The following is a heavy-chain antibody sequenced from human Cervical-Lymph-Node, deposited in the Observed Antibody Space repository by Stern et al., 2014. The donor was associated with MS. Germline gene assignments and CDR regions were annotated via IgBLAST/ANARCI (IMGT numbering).Heavy chain of an antibody. V-gene: IGHV1-69*01. D-gene: IGHD6-13*01. CDR2: IIATFGTA. CDR3: TRHQAGIAAD. J-gene: IGHJ4*02. Sequence: VQLVESGTEVKKPGSSVKVSCKASGGTFNSFDISWVRQAPGHGLEWLGGIIATFGTANYAQKLQGRVTFTVDESTSTVYMELSSLRAEDTAVYFCTRHQAGIAADWGQGTLVTVSS. CDR1: GGTFNSFD.